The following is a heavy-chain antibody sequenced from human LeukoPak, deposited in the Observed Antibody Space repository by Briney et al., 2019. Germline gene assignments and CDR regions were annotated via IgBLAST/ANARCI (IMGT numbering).Heavy chain of an antibody. Sequence: GGSLRLSCAASGLTFNNYGMSWVRQAPGKGLEWVSGISGSGGSTYYADSVKGRFTISRDNSKNTLYLQMNSLRAEDTAVYYCAKDRLLWFGELGDFDYWGQGTLVTVSS. CDR3: AKDRLLWFGELGDFDY. J-gene: IGHJ4*02. CDR1: GLTFNNYG. D-gene: IGHD3-10*01. V-gene: IGHV3-23*01. CDR2: ISGSGGST.